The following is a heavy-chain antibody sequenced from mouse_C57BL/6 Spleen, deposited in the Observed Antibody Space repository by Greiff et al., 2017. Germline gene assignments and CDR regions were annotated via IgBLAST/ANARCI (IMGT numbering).Heavy chain of an antibody. Sequence: EVQLQQSGAELVRPGASVKLSCTASGFNIKDDYMHWVKQRPEQGLEWIGWIDTENGDTENASKFQGKATITADTSSNTAYLQLSSLTAEDTAVYYCTTFTFITTVVADCDYWGQGTTLTVSS. CDR3: TTFTFITTVVADCDY. CDR1: GFNIKDDY. CDR2: IDTENGDT. D-gene: IGHD1-1*01. V-gene: IGHV14-4*01. J-gene: IGHJ2*01.